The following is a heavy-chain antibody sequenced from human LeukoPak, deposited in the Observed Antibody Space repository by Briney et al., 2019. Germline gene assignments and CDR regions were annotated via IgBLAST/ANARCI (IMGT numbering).Heavy chain of an antibody. CDR3: AKDYDSSGYYYGD. V-gene: IGHV3-53*01. Sequence: PGGSLRLSCAASGFSVSGKYMNWVRQAPGQGLEWVSVIYIAGDTYYADSVKGRFTISRDNSKNTLYLQMNSLRAEDTAVYYCAKDYDSSGYYYGDWGQGTLVTVSS. J-gene: IGHJ4*02. CDR1: GFSVSGKY. CDR2: IYIAGDT. D-gene: IGHD3-22*01.